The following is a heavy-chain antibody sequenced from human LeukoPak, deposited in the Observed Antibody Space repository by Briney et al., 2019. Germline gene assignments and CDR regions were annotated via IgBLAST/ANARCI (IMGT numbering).Heavy chain of an antibody. CDR2: IYSGGST. V-gene: IGHV3-66*01. CDR1: GFTVSSNY. J-gene: IGHJ3*02. CDR3: ARNILFAFDI. Sequence: GGSLRLSCAASGFTVSSNYMSWVRQAPGKGLEWVSVIYSGGSTNYADSVKGRFTISRDNSKNTLYLQVNSLRAEDTAMYYCARNILFAFDIWGQGTMVTVSS.